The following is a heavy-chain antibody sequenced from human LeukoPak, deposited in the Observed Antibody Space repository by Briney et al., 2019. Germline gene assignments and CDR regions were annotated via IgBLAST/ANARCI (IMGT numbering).Heavy chain of an antibody. D-gene: IGHD2-15*01. CDR1: GGSISGYY. CDR2: MYETGHT. V-gene: IGHV4-59*08. CDR3: ARHPFATPFDY. Sequence: SETLSLTCSVSGGSISGYYWSWIRQPPGQGLEWIGHMYETGHTMYNSSLKSRVTMSLDTSRNYFSLSLSSVTAADTAVYYCARHPFATPFDYWGPGTLVTVSS. J-gene: IGHJ4*02.